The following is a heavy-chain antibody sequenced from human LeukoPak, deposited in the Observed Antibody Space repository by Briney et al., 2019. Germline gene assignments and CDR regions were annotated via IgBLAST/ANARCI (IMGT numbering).Heavy chain of an antibody. CDR2: IRYDGSNK. D-gene: IGHD3-10*01. J-gene: IGHJ4*02. CDR1: GFTFSSYG. V-gene: IGHV3-30*02. CDR3: AKGGARGALWDTFDY. Sequence: GGSLRLSCAASGFTFSSYGMHWVRQAPGKELEWVAFIRYDGSNKYYADSVKGRFTISRDNSKNTLYLQMNSLRAEDTAVYYCAKGGARGALWDTFDYWGQGTLVTVSS.